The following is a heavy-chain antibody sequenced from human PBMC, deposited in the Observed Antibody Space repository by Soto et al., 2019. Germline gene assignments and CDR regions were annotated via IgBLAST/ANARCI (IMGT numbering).Heavy chain of an antibody. CDR3: AKSDFDWPPYGMDV. CDR1: GFTFSNYA. J-gene: IGHJ6*02. Sequence: GGSLRLSCAASGFTFSNYAMNWVRQAPGRGLGWVSGVSGSGDTTYYADSVKGRFTISRDSSKNTLYLQMNSLRAEDTAIYYCAKSDFDWPPYGMDVWGQGTTVTVSS. CDR2: VSGSGDTT. D-gene: IGHD3-9*01. V-gene: IGHV3-23*01.